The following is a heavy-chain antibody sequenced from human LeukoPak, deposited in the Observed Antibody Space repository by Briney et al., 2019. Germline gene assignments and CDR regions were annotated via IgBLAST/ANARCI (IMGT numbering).Heavy chain of an antibody. CDR1: GYTFTGYY. Sequence: ASVKVSCKASGYTFTGYYMHWVRQAPGQGLEWMGRINPNSGGTNYAQKFQGRVTITRDTSISKDYMQLSRLRSDDTAVYYGAREGSTNWNPGGYNWFDLWGQGTLVTVSS. V-gene: IGHV1-2*06. CDR3: AREGSTNWNPGGYNWFDL. CDR2: INPNSGGT. J-gene: IGHJ5*02. D-gene: IGHD1-20*01.